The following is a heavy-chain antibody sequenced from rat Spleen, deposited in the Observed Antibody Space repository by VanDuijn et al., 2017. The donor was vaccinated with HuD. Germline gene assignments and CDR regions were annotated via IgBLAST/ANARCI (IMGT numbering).Heavy chain of an antibody. CDR1: GFSLTSYH. D-gene: IGHD1-1*01. Sequence: QVQLKESGPGLVQPSQTLSLTCTVSGFSLTSYHVSWVRQAPGKGLDWMGIMWNDGSTSYNSDFKSRLSISRDTSNSQVFLTLTSLQTDDTAVYYCALSGEGYWGQGVMVTVSS. J-gene: IGHJ2*01. CDR3: ALSGEGY. CDR2: MWNDGST. V-gene: IGHV2-43*01.